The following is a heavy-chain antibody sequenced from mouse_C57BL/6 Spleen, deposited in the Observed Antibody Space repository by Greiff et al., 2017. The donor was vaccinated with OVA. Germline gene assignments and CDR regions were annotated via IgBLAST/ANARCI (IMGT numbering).Heavy chain of an antibody. Sequence: QVHVKQSGAELVRPGASVTLSCKASGYTFTDYEMHWVKQTPVHGLEWIGAIDPETGGTAYNQKFKGKAILTADKSSSTAYMELRSLTSEDSAVYYCTRLLAWYFDVWGTGTTVTVSS. CDR2: IDPETGGT. D-gene: IGHD1-1*01. J-gene: IGHJ1*03. CDR3: TRLLAWYFDV. CDR1: GYTFTDYE. V-gene: IGHV1-15*01.